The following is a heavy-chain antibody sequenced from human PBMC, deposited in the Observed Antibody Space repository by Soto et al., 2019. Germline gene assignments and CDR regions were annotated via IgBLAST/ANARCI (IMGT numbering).Heavy chain of an antibody. CDR1: GFTFSSYG. CDR3: ARGIAVAGYYFDY. D-gene: IGHD6-19*01. Sequence: QVQLVESGGGVVQPGRSLRLSCAASGFTFSSYGMHWVRQAPVKGLEWVAVIWYDGSNKYYADSVKGRFTISRDNSKNTLYLQMNSLRAEDTAVYYCARGIAVAGYYFDYWGQGTLVTVSS. J-gene: IGHJ4*02. CDR2: IWYDGSNK. V-gene: IGHV3-33*01.